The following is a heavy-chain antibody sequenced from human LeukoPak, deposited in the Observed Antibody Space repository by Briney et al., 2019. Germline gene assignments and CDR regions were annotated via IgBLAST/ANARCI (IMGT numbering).Heavy chain of an antibody. CDR3: AGALRYFDWLSTSPEYNWFDP. Sequence: GGSLRLSCAASGFTFSSYSMNWVRQAPGKGLEWVSYISSSSSTIYYADSVKGRFTISRDNAKNSLYPQMNSLRAEDTAVYYCAGALRYFDWLSTSPEYNWFDPWGQGTLVTVSS. CDR1: GFTFSSYS. D-gene: IGHD3-9*01. J-gene: IGHJ5*02. CDR2: ISSSSSTI. V-gene: IGHV3-48*01.